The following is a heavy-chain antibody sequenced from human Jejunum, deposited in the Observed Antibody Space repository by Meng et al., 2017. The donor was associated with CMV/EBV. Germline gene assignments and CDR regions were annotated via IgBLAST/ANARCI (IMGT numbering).Heavy chain of an antibody. V-gene: IGHV1-18*01. CDR2: ISCYNGDT. D-gene: IGHD1-14*01. Sequence: QVQAVQGGAEVKNPGASVKVSCKTSGYTFTRHGIPWVRQAPGQGLEWMGWISCYNGDTNYAQKLQGRVTMTTDTSTNTAYMDLRGLRSDDTAVYYCARDLPGGTKGTWLDLWGQGTLVTVSS. J-gene: IGHJ5*02. CDR1: GYTFTRHG. CDR3: ARDLPGGTKGTWLDL.